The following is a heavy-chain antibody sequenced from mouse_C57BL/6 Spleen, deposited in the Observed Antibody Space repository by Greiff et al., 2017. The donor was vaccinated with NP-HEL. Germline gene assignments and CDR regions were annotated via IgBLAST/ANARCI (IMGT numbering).Heavy chain of an antibody. CDR2: IYPGDGDT. CDR3: ARSGYYGSSPFDY. Sequence: QVQLQQSEAELVKPGASVKISCKASGYAFSSYWMNWVKQRPGKGLEWIGQIYPGDGDTNYNGKFKGKATLTADKSSSTAYMQLSSLTSEDSAVYFCARSGYYGSSPFDYWGQGTTLTVSS. J-gene: IGHJ2*01. D-gene: IGHD1-1*01. CDR1: GYAFSSYW. V-gene: IGHV1-80*01.